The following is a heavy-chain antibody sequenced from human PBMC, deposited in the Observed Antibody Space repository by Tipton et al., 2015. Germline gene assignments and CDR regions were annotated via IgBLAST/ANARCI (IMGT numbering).Heavy chain of an antibody. D-gene: IGHD3-16*01. J-gene: IGHJ6*02. Sequence: QLVQSGAEGKQPGESLKISCKGSGYSFSTHWIGWVRQMPGKGLEWMGIIYPGDSDTRYSPSFEGQVTISADKSSSAAFLQRSSLKASDSAIYFCARALNAWGILSYYYYGLDVWGQGTTVTVSS. CDR2: IYPGDSDT. CDR1: GYSFSTHW. V-gene: IGHV5-51*03. CDR3: ARALNAWGILSYYYYGLDV.